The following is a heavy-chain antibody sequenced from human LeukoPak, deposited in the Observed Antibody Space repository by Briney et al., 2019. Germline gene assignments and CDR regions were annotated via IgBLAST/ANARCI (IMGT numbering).Heavy chain of an antibody. D-gene: IGHD3-10*01. CDR1: GYSFTSYW. V-gene: IGHV5-51*01. CDR3: ARRTMVRGVIIPPDY. CDR2: IYPGDSDT. J-gene: IGHJ4*02. Sequence: GESLKISCKGSGYSFTSYWIGWVRQMPGKGLEWMGIIYPGDSDTRYSPSFQGQVTISADKSISTAYLQWSSLKASDTAMYYCARRTMVRGVIIPPDYWGQGTLVTVSS.